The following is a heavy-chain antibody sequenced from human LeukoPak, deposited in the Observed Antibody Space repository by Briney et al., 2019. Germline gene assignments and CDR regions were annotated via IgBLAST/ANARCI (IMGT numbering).Heavy chain of an antibody. J-gene: IGHJ4*02. CDR1: GFTFSSYS. Sequence: GGSLRLSCAASGFTFSSYSMNWVRQAPGKGLEWVSSISSSISYIYYADSAKGRFTISRDNAKDSLYLQMNSLRVEDTAVYYCARNYGDYYFDYWGQGTLVTVSS. CDR2: ISSSISYI. CDR3: ARNYGDYYFDY. V-gene: IGHV3-21*01. D-gene: IGHD4-17*01.